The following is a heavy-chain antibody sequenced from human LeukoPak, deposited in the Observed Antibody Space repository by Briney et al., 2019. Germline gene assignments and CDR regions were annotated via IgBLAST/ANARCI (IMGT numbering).Heavy chain of an antibody. D-gene: IGHD5-12*01. CDR2: IYYSGST. J-gene: IGHJ4*02. CDR3: AKGGGYSGYDPTKGVDSFDY. V-gene: IGHV4-39*01. CDR1: GGSISSSSYY. Sequence: PSETLSLTCTVSGGSISSSSYYWGWIRQPPGKGLEWIGSIYYSGSTYYNPSLKSRVTISADTSKNQFSLKLSSVTAADTAVYYCAKGGGYSGYDPTKGVDSFDYWGQGTLVTVSS.